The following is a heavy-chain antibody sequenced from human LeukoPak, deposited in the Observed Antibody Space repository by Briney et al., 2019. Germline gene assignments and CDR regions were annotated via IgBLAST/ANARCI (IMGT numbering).Heavy chain of an antibody. V-gene: IGHV3-23*01. CDR1: GFTFSGFA. CDR2: ISGSGDNT. Sequence: GGSLRLSCAASGFTFSGFAMSWVRRTPGKGLEWVSGISGSGDNTLYADSVKGRFTISRDNSKNTLYLEMNSLRAEDTAIYNCGKMKGHPLPKYYIVVWGQGTRVSVSS. CDR3: GKMKGHPLPKYYIVV. J-gene: IGHJ6*01. D-gene: IGHD1-26*01.